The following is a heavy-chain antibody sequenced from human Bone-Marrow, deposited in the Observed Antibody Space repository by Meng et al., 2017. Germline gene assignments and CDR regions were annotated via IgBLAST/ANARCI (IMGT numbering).Heavy chain of an antibody. Sequence: GELVGVGGCVVQPGRSLRLACAASGFTLNNCGMNWVRQAPGKGLEWVAVVWYDGSNKYYADSVKGRFTISRDNSKNTLYLQMNSLRAEDTAIYYCARDYYDSPGPFDYWGQGTLVTVSS. CDR3: ARDYYDSPGPFDY. CDR1: GFTLNNCG. CDR2: VWYDGSNK. J-gene: IGHJ4*02. V-gene: IGHV3-33*01. D-gene: IGHD3-22*01.